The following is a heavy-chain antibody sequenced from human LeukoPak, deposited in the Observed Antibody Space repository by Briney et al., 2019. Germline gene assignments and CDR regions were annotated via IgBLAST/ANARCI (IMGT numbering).Heavy chain of an antibody. D-gene: IGHD3-22*01. CDR3: ARLYYDSSGYFDY. Sequence: GASVKVSCKASGYTFTDYYIHWVRQAPGQGLEWMGWINPNSGGTNYAQKFQGRVTMTRDTSISTAYMELSRLRSDDTAVYYCARLYYDSSGYFDYWGQGTLVTVSS. V-gene: IGHV1-2*02. J-gene: IGHJ4*02. CDR2: INPNSGGT. CDR1: GYTFTDYY.